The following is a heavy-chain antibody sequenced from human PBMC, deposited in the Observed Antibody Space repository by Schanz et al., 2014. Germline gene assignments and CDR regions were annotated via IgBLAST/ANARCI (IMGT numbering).Heavy chain of an antibody. V-gene: IGHV3-66*01. CDR2: IYSGGDT. CDR1: GFSVSSNF. CDR3: ARKTDSSGTGDY. Sequence: EVQLVESGGGLVQPGGSLRLSCAASGFSVSSNFTTWVRQAPGKGLEWVSLIYSGGDTNYAGSVKGRFTISRDGSKNTLYLQMNSLRAEDTAVYYCARKTDSSGTGDYWGQGTLVTVSS. J-gene: IGHJ4*02. D-gene: IGHD6-19*01.